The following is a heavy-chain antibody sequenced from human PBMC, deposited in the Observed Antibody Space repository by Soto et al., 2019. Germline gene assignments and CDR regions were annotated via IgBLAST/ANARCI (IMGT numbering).Heavy chain of an antibody. J-gene: IGHJ4*02. D-gene: IGHD1-20*01. V-gene: IGHV1-3*01. CDR2: VNPAKGYT. CDR1: GYIFSSYA. CDR3: AMLITGTVGVDY. Sequence: QVQLVQSGAGVKKPGASVTVSCKASGYIFSSYAMHWVRQAPGQRLEWMGWVNPAKGYTKYSQTFQGRVTITWDTSASTAYMDLSSLRSGDTAVYYCAMLITGTVGVDYWGQGTLVTVSS.